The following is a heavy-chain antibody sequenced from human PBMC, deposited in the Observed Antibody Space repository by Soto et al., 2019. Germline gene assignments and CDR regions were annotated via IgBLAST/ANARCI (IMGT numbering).Heavy chain of an antibody. CDR2: IWYDGSNR. CDR3: ARARGDFYDNTGYYYAGNLDY. CDR1: GFIFSSYG. Sequence: QVQLVESGGGVVQPGRSLRLSCAASGFIFSSYGMHWVRQAPGKGLEWVADIWYDGSNRNFADSVKGRFTISRDNSKNTVYLQMNSLRAEDTALYYCARARGDFYDNTGYYYAGNLDYWGQGTLVTVSS. J-gene: IGHJ4*02. D-gene: IGHD3-22*01. V-gene: IGHV3-33*01.